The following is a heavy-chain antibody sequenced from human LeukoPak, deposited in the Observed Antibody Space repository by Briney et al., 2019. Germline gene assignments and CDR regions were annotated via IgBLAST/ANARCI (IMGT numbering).Heavy chain of an antibody. J-gene: IGHJ4*02. CDR1: GYTFTGYY. Sequence: GASVKVSCKASGYTFTGYYMHWVRQAPGQGLEWMGWINPNSGDTNYAQKFQGRVTMTRDTSISTAYMELSSLRSDDTAVYYCARNYGRNEDYWGQGTLVTVSS. D-gene: IGHD3-10*01. CDR2: INPNSGDT. CDR3: ARNYGRNEDY. V-gene: IGHV1-2*02.